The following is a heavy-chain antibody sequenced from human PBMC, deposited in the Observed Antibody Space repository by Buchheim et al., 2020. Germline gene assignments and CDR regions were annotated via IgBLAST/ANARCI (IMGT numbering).Heavy chain of an antibody. CDR3: ARRCNKYQLLSWFRFEP. D-gene: IGHD2-2*01. V-gene: IGHV5-51*01. Sequence: EVQLVQSGAEVKKPGESLKISCKGSGYSFTSYWIGWVRQMPGKGLEWMGIIYPGDSDTRYSPSFQGQVTISADKSISTAYLQWSCLKASHTVIYYRARRCNKYQLLSWFRFEPGGQG. CDR1: GYSFTSYW. CDR2: IYPGDSDT. J-gene: IGHJ5*02.